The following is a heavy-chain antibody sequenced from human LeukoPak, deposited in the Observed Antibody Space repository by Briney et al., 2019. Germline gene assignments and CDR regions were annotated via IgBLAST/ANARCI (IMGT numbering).Heavy chain of an antibody. J-gene: IGHJ4*02. CDR1: GFTFSSYA. V-gene: IGHV3-23*01. CDR2: IRGCGGST. D-gene: IGHD3-3*01. Sequence: GGSLRLSCAASGFTFSSYAMSWVRQAPGKGLEWVSAIRGCGGSTYYADSVKGRFTISRDIHKNTLHVQMNRLRADDTAVYYCGTTKSVLRFLEWLFDYWGQGTLVTVSS. CDR3: GTTKSVLRFLEWLFDY.